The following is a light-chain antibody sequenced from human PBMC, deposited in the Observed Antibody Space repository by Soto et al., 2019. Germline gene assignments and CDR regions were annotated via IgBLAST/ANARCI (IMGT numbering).Light chain of an antibody. CDR3: QQRSNWPRT. J-gene: IGKJ1*01. V-gene: IGKV3D-20*02. Sequence: EIVLTQSPGTLSLTPGERGTLSCRASQSVSSNYLAWYQQKPGQAPRLLLYGVSTRATGVPDRFSGSGSGTDFTLTISSLEPEDFAVYYCQQRSNWPRTFGQGTKVDIK. CDR2: GVS. CDR1: QSVSSNY.